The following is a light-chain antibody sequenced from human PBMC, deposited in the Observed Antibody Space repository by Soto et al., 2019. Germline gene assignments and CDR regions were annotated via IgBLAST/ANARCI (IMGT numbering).Light chain of an antibody. CDR2: EVT. Sequence: QLVLTQPASVSGSLGQSITISCTGTRTDIGGYNYVSWYQQYPGKAPKLVICEVTSRPSGVSNRFSGSKSGNTASLTISGLQAEDEADYYCISYTGSSTSYVFGTGTKLTVL. J-gene: IGLJ1*01. V-gene: IGLV2-14*01. CDR3: ISYTGSSTSYV. CDR1: RTDIGGYNY.